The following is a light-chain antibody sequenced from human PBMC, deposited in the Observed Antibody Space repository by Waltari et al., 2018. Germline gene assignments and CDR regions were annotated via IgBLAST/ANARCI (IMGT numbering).Light chain of an antibody. J-gene: IGKJ1*01. CDR1: QSVSSSS. V-gene: IGKV3-20*01. CDR2: GAS. Sequence: ENVLPQSPGTLSLSPGERATLSCRASQSVSSSSLAWYQQKPGQAPRLLIYGASSRATGIPDRFSGSGSGTDFTLTISRLEPEDFAVYYCQQYGDSPWTFGQGTKVEI. CDR3: QQYGDSPWT.